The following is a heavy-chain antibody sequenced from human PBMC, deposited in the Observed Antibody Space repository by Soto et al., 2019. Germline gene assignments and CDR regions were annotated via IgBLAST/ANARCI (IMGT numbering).Heavy chain of an antibody. J-gene: IGHJ6*02. CDR3: ARDEDSVNVDTAWYYYGMDV. Sequence: GASVKFSCKASGGTFSSYAISWVRQAPGQGLEWMGGIIPIFGTANYAQKFQGRVTITADKSTSTAYMELSSLRSEDTAVYYCARDEDSVNVDTAWYYYGMDVWGQGTTVTVSS. CDR2: IIPIFGTA. CDR1: GGTFSSYA. V-gene: IGHV1-69*06. D-gene: IGHD5-18*01.